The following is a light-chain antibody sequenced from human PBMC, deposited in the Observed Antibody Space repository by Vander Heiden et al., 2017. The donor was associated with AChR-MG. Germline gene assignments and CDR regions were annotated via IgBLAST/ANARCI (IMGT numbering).Light chain of an antibody. J-gene: IGLJ2*01. V-gene: IGLV1-40*01. CDR3: QSYDSGLGGMV. Sequence: QSVLPQPPSVSGAPGPRVTISCTGDSIGTGYDVHWYQLLPGTAPKLLIYGNSNRPSGVPDRFSGSKSGTSASLAITGLQAEDEANYYCQSYDSGLGGMVFGGGTKLTVL. CDR2: GNS. CDR1: SIGTGYD.